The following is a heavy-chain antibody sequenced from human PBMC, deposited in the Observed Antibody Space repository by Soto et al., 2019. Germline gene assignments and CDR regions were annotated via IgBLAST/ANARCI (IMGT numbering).Heavy chain of an antibody. J-gene: IGHJ6*02. CDR3: AKDRYCSGGSCYSFPYYYGMDV. V-gene: IGHV3-30*18. CDR1: EFTFISYG. Sequence: GVSLRLPCAASEFTFISYGMHWVRQAPGKGLEWVAVISYDGSNKYYADSVKGRFTISRDNSKNTLYLQMNSLRAEDTAVYYCAKDRYCSGGSCYSFPYYYGMDVWGQGTTVTVSS. D-gene: IGHD2-15*01. CDR2: ISYDGSNK.